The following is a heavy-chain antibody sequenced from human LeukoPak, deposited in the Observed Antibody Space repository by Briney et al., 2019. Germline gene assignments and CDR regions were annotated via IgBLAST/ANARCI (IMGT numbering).Heavy chain of an antibody. CDR1: GGSISSYY. CDR2: IYYSGST. D-gene: IGHD3-22*01. Sequence: SETLSLTCTVSGGSISSYYWSWIRQPPGKGLEWIGYIYYSGSTYYNPSLKSQVTISVDTSKNQFSLKLSSVTAADTAVYYCARLPYDSSGYYYFDYWGQGTLVTVSS. J-gene: IGHJ4*02. V-gene: IGHV4-59*04. CDR3: ARLPYDSSGYYYFDY.